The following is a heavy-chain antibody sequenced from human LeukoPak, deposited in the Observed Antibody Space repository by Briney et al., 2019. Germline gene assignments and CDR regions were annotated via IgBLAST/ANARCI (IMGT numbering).Heavy chain of an antibody. J-gene: IGHJ4*02. D-gene: IGHD6-25*01. V-gene: IGHV4-30-2*01. Sequence: SETLSLTCAVSGGSISSGGYSWSWIRQPPGKGLEWTGYIYHSGSTYYNPSLKSRVTISVDRSKNQFSLKLSSVTAADTAVYYCARGGPPFDYWGQGTLVTVSS. CDR2: IYHSGST. CDR1: GGSISSGGYS. CDR3: ARGGPPFDY.